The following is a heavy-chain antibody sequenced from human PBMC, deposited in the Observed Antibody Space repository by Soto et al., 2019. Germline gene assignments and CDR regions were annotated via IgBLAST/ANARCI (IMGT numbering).Heavy chain of an antibody. Sequence: GGSLRLSCSASGFTFSSYAMHWVRQAPGKGLEYVSAISSNGGSTYYADSVKGRFTISRDNSKNTLYLQMSSLRAEDTAVYYCVKDQYSGWSMYHYGMDVWGQGTTVTVSS. CDR3: VKDQYSGWSMYHYGMDV. CDR2: ISSNGGST. J-gene: IGHJ6*02. V-gene: IGHV3-64D*06. D-gene: IGHD6-19*01. CDR1: GFTFSSYA.